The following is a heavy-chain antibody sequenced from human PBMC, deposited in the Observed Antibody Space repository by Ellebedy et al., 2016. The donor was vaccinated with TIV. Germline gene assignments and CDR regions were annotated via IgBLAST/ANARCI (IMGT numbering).Heavy chain of an antibody. CDR3: ARIYYDTSGPQYYGMDV. CDR1: EFSLSTRGMC. J-gene: IGHJ6*02. D-gene: IGHD3-22*01. Sequence: SGPTLVKPTQTLTLTCTFSEFSLSTRGMCVSWIGQPPGKALEWLTLMDWDDDKYYTTSLKTRLTISKGTSKNQVVLTMTNMDPVDTATNFCARIYYDTSGPQYYGMDVWGQGTTVTVSS. V-gene: IGHV2-70*01. CDR2: MDWDDDK.